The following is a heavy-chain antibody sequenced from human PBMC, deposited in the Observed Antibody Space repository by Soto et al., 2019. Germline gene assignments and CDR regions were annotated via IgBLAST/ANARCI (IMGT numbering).Heavy chain of an antibody. V-gene: IGHV3-30-3*01. CDR3: ARNRYYYDSSGYYSGY. D-gene: IGHD3-22*01. J-gene: IGHJ4*02. CDR2: ISYDGSNK. Sequence: QVQLVESGGGVVQPGRSLRLSCAASGFTFSSYAMHWVRQAPGKGLEWVAVISYDGSNKYYADSVKGRFTISRDNSKNTLYLQMNSLRAEDTAVYYRARNRYYYDSSGYYSGYWGQGTLVTVSS. CDR1: GFTFSSYA.